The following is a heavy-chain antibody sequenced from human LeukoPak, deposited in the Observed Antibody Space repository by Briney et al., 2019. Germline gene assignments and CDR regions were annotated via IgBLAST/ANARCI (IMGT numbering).Heavy chain of an antibody. V-gene: IGHV5-51*01. D-gene: IGHD1/OR15-1a*01. CDR2: IYPGDSDT. CDR3: ARQLRRTDAFDI. Sequence: GESLKISCKGSGYSLTSYWIGWVRQVPGKGLEWMGIIYPGDSDTRYSPSFQGQVTISADKSTSTAYLQWSSLKASDTAMYYCARQLRRTDAFDIWGQGTMVTLSS. J-gene: IGHJ3*02. CDR1: GYSLTSYW.